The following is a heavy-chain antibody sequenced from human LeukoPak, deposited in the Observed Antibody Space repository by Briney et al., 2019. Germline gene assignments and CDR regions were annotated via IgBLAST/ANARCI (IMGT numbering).Heavy chain of an antibody. Sequence: SETLSLTCTVSGGSITGYYWTWMRQPPGKGLEGNGYIYYSGSTNYNPSLKSRVTISVDTSKNQFSLKLSSVTAADTAMYYCARGLPGYSGGDDAFDFWGQGTVVTVS. CDR1: GGSITGYY. V-gene: IGHV4-59*01. CDR2: IYYSGST. D-gene: IGHD6-19*01. J-gene: IGHJ3*01. CDR3: ARGLPGYSGGDDAFDF.